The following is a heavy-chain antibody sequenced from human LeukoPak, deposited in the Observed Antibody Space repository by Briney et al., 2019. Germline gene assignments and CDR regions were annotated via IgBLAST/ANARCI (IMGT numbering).Heavy chain of an antibody. CDR2: FDPEDGET. CDR1: GYTLTELS. J-gene: IGHJ4*02. D-gene: IGHD6-19*01. V-gene: IGHV1-24*01. Sequence: ASVKVSCKVSGYTLTELSMHWVRQAPGKGLEWMGGFDPEDGETIYAQKFQGRVTMTEDTSTDTAYMELSSLRSEDTAVYYCATDGSGWYGFDYWGQGTLATVSS. CDR3: ATDGSGWYGFDY.